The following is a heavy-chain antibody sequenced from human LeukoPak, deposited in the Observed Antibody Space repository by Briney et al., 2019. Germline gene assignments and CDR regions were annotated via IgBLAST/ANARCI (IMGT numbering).Heavy chain of an antibody. CDR2: INHSGST. Sequence: SETLSLTCAVYGGSFSGYYWSWIRQPPGKGLEWIGEINHSGSTNYNPSLKSRVTISVDTSKNQFSLKLSSVTAADTAVYYCASILGYCSGGSCYSLFPQSYYYGMDIWGQGTTVTVSS. CDR3: ASILGYCSGGSCYSLFPQSYYYGMDI. J-gene: IGHJ6*02. V-gene: IGHV4-34*01. CDR1: GGSFSGYY. D-gene: IGHD2-15*01.